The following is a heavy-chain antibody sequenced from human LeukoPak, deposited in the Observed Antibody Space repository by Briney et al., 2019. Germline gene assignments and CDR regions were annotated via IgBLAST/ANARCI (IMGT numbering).Heavy chain of an antibody. J-gene: IGHJ4*02. CDR3: ARKSVGANPGYFDY. D-gene: IGHD1-26*01. CDR1: GFTFSSYW. Sequence: PGGSLRLSCAASGFTFSSYWMHWVRQAPGKGLVWVSRINSDGISTSYADSVKGRFTISRDNAKNTLYLQMNSLRAEDTAVYYCARKSVGANPGYFDYWGQGTLVTVSS. CDR2: INSDGIST. V-gene: IGHV3-74*01.